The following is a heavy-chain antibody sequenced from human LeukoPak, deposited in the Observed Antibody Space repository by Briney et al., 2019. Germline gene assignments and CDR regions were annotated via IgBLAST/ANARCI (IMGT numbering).Heavy chain of an antibody. D-gene: IGHD5-18*01. CDR3: ARGQLWSDC. CDR2: DHYSGSA. J-gene: IGHJ4*02. Sequence: SETLSLTCSVSGGSVRSDMSHWSWIRQPPGKGLEWIGYDHYSGSANYNPSLKSRVTISVDTSKNQFSLKLSSVTAADTAVYYCARGQLWSDCWGQGTLVTVSS. V-gene: IGHV4-61*01. CDR1: GGSVRSDMSH.